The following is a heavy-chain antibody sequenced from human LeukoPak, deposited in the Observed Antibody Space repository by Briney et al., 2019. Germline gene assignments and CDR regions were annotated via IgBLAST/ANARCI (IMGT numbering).Heavy chain of an antibody. D-gene: IGHD6-19*01. CDR3: ARERSGQVDY. J-gene: IGHJ4*02. Sequence: GGSLRLSCAASGFTFSSYGMHWVRQVPGKGLVWVSRINSDGSSTSYGDAVKGRFTISRDNAKNTLYLQMNSLRAEDTAVYYCARERSGQVDYWGQGTLVTVSS. V-gene: IGHV3-74*01. CDR2: INSDGSST. CDR1: GFTFSSYG.